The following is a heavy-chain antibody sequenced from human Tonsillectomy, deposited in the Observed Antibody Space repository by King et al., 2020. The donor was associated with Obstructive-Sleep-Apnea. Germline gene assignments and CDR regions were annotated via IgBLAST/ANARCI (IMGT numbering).Heavy chain of an antibody. CDR2: ISSSSSYT. Sequence: VQLVESGGGLVKPGGSLRLSCAASGFTFSDYYMSWIRQAPGKGLEWVSYISSSSSYTNYADSVKGRFTISRDNAKNSLYLQMNSLRAEDTAVYYCARELVPAAMHDYYYGMDVWGQGTTVNVSS. J-gene: IGHJ6*02. CDR3: ARELVPAAMHDYYYGMDV. V-gene: IGHV3-11*06. CDR1: GFTFSDYY. D-gene: IGHD2-2*01.